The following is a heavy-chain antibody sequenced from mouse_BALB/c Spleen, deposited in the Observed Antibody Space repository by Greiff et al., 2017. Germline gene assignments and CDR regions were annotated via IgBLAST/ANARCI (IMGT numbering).Heavy chain of an antibody. D-gene: IGHD2-10*01. CDR1: GFAFSSYD. CDR2: ISSGGGST. J-gene: IGHJ4*01. Sequence: EVQLVESGGGLVKPGGSLKLSCAASGFAFSSYDMSWVRQTPEKRLEWVAYISSGGGSTYYPDTVKGRFTISRDNAKNTLYLQMSSLKSEDTAMYYCAREAYYGNYGGDYYAMDYWGQGTSVTVSS. V-gene: IGHV5-12-1*01. CDR3: AREAYYGNYGGDYYAMDY.